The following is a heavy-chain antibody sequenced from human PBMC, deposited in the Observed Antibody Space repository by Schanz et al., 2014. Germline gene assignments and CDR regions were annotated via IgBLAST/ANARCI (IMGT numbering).Heavy chain of an antibody. CDR1: GYTFTNFF. D-gene: IGHD3-10*01. J-gene: IGHJ4*01. Sequence: QVHLVQSGAEVHKPGASLKISCKASGYTFTNFFLHWVRQAPGQGLEWMGIINPIGGSTTYAQKFRVAGATATGKATDAASLEMTSLRSEDTAVYDCARGSTENMVRGEIDYWGKGTLVSVSS. CDR3: ARGSTENMVRGEIDY. CDR2: INPIGGST. V-gene: IGHV1-46*03.